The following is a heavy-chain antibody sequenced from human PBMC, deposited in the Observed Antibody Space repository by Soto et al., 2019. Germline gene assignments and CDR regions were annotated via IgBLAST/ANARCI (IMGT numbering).Heavy chain of an antibody. CDR3: AREVGATRFDS. V-gene: IGHV1-8*01. CDR2: MNPNSGNT. D-gene: IGHD1-26*01. J-gene: IGHJ4*02. CDR1: GYTCTSYD. Sequence: QVQLVQSGAEVKKPGASVKVSCEASGYTCTSYDINWVRQATGQGLEWMGWMNPNSGNTGYAQKFQGRVTMTRNTSISTAYMALSSLISEDTAVYYSAREVGATRFDSWGQGTVVTVSS.